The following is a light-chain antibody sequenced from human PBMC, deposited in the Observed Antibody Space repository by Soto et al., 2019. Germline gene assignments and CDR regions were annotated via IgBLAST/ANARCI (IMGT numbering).Light chain of an antibody. CDR3: CSYAGSQIHYV. V-gene: IGLV2-11*01. J-gene: IGLJ1*01. CDR1: SSDVGGYNH. CDR2: DVT. Sequence: QSALTQPRSVSGSPGQSVTISCTGTSSDVGGYNHVSWYQQHPGKAPKLVIFDVTYRPSGVPDRFSGSKSGNTASLTISGLQPEDESYYYCCSYAGSQIHYVFGSGTKLTVL.